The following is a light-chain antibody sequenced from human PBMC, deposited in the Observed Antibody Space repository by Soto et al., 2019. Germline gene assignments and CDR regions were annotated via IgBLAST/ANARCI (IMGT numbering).Light chain of an antibody. V-gene: IGLV8-61*01. CDR1: SDSVSVSHF. Sequence: VVTQEPSFSVSPGGTVTLTCGLSSDSVSVSHFPSWYQQTPGQAPRTLIYNTNTRSSGVPDRFSGSILGNRAALTITGAQADDESDYYCVLYMRSGISVFGGGTKLTVL. CDR3: VLYMRSGISV. J-gene: IGLJ2*01. CDR2: NTN.